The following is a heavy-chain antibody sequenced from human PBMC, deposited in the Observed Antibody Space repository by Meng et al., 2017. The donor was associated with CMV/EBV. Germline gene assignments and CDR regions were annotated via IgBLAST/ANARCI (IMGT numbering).Heavy chain of an antibody. Sequence: ASVKVSCKVSGYTLTELSRHWVRQAPGKGLEWMGGFDPEDGETIYAQKFQGRVTMTEDTSTDTAYMELSSLRSEDTAVYYCATATSGTFGNNAFDIWGQGTMVTVSS. D-gene: IGHD1-26*01. CDR3: ATATSGTFGNNAFDI. CDR1: GYTLTELS. CDR2: FDPEDGET. V-gene: IGHV1-24*01. J-gene: IGHJ3*02.